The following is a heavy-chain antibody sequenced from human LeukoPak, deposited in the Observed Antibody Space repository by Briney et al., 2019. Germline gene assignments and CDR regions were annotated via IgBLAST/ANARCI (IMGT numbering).Heavy chain of an antibody. CDR2: IYYSGST. V-gene: IGHV4-61*01. J-gene: IGHJ6*02. D-gene: IGHD1-7*01. Sequence: SETLSLTCTVSGGSVSSGIYYWSWIRQPPGKGLEWIGYIYYSGSTNYNPSLKSRVTISVDTSKNQFSLKLSSVTAADTAVYHCARDNWNYGSSMDVWGQGTTVTVSS. CDR1: GGSVSSGIYY. CDR3: ARDNWNYGSSMDV.